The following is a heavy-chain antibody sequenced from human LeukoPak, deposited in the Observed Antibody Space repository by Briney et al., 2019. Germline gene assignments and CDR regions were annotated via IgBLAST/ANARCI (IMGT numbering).Heavy chain of an antibody. CDR3: AREANYYGSGSYFEGTFDY. CDR1: GVSITTYY. CDR2: ISHTGTT. D-gene: IGHD3-10*01. V-gene: IGHV4-59*13. Sequence: SETLSLTCKVSGVSITTYYWSWIRQSPGKGLEWVGYISHTGTTDYNPSLKSRVTFSVDTSKNEFSLKLTSVTAADTAVYYCAREANYYGSGSYFEGTFDYWGQGSLVTVSS. J-gene: IGHJ4*02.